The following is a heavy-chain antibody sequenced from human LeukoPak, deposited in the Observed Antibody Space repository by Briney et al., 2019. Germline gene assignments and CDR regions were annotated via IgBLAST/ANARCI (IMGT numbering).Heavy chain of an antibody. D-gene: IGHD1-26*01. CDR2: IYHSGTT. J-gene: IGHJ4*01. V-gene: IGHV4-30-2*01. CDR1: GGSISSGGYP. Sequence: ASETLSLTCAVSGGSISSGGYPWSWIRQPPGKGLEWIGYIYHSGTTYYNPSLKSRVTISIDRSKNQFSLKLSSVTAADTAVYYCARVDRWGYYFDYWGHGTLVTVSS. CDR3: ARVDRWGYYFDY.